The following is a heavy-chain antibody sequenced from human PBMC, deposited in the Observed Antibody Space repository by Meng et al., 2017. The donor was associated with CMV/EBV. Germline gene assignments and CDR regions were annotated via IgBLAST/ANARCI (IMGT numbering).Heavy chain of an antibody. Sequence: GESLKISCAASGFTFGSYGMHWVRQAPGKGLEWVAVIWYDGSNKYYADSVKGRFTISRDNSKNTLYLQMNSLRAEDTAVYYCAKDSSSPPGAFDYWGQGTLVTVSS. D-gene: IGHD6-6*01. CDR3: AKDSSSPPGAFDY. V-gene: IGHV3-33*06. CDR1: GFTFGSYG. J-gene: IGHJ4*02. CDR2: IWYDGSNK.